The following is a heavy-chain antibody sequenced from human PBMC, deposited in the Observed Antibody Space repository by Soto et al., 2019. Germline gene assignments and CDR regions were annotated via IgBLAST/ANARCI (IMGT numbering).Heavy chain of an antibody. CDR2: ISYSGGT. Sequence: SETLSLTCTVSGGSINSSTYYWGWIRQPPGKGLEWIGSISYSGGTYYNPSLMSRVTISVDTSKNQFSLKLSSVTAADTAVYFCARHRLGAAPFDYWGQRTLVTVSS. D-gene: IGHD3-10*01. CDR1: GGSINSSTYY. CDR3: ARHRLGAAPFDY. V-gene: IGHV4-39*01. J-gene: IGHJ4*02.